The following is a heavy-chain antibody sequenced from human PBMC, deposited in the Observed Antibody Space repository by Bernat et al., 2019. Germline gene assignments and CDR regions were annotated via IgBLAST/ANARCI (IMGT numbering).Heavy chain of an antibody. CDR2: ISGSGGST. V-gene: IGHV3-23*01. CDR1: GFTFSNAW. D-gene: IGHD4-23*01. CDR3: AKAQPGDYVGRPFDY. Sequence: ESGGGLVKPGGSLRLSCAASGFTFSNAWMNWVRQAPGKGLEWVSAISGSGGSTYYADSVKGRFTISRDNSKNTLYLQMNSLRAEDTAVYYCAKAQPGDYVGRPFDYWGQGTLVTVSS. J-gene: IGHJ4*02.